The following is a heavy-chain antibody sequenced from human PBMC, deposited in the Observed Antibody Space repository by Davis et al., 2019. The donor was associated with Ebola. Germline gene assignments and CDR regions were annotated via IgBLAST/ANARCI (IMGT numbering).Heavy chain of an antibody. D-gene: IGHD4-17*01. Sequence: GESLKISCAASGFTFSHNAMNWVRQAPGKGLEWVSTISGGGTYTYYADSVKGRFTISRDNSDNTLYLQMNSLRAEDTDLYYCARDQEPLGDYYYYYYGMDVWGQGTTVAVSS. J-gene: IGHJ6*02. V-gene: IGHV3-23*01. CDR2: ISGGGTYT. CDR3: ARDQEPLGDYYYYYYGMDV. CDR1: GFTFSHNA.